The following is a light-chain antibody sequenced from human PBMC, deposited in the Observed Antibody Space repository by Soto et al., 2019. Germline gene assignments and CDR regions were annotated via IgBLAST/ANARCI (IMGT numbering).Light chain of an antibody. CDR3: SSYTSSSTLCV. Sequence: QSALTQPASVSGSPGQSITISCTGTSSDVGAFNYVSWYQQHPGKAPELVIYEVSNRPSGVSNRFSGSKSGNTASLTISGLQAEDEADYYCSSYTSSSTLCVFGTGTKVTVL. CDR2: EVS. J-gene: IGLJ1*01. V-gene: IGLV2-14*01. CDR1: SSDVGAFNY.